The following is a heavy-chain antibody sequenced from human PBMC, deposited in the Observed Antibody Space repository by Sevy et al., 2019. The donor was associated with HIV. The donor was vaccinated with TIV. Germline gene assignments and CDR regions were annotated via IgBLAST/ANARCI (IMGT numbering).Heavy chain of an antibody. D-gene: IGHD2-15*01. V-gene: IGHV3-21*06. CDR1: GFTFTSYT. J-gene: IGHJ4*02. CDR2: SSGDSVYI. CDR3: ARDHGYCRGGSRYSGGY. Sequence: GGSLRLSCSASGFTFTSYTMIWVRQAPGRGLEWVAASSGDSVYIYYADSVKGRFTISRDNAKNLLYLQMNSLRAEDTAVYYCARDHGYCRGGSRYSGGYWGQGTLVTVSS.